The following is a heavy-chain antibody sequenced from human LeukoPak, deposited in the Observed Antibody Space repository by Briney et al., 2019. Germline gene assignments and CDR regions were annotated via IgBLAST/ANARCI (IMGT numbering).Heavy chain of an antibody. CDR3: ARAPPVTITFGGVIPPYGMDV. Sequence: GESLKISCKGSGYRFTSYWIGWVRQMPGKGLEWMGIIYPGDSDTRYSPSFQGQVTISADKSISTAYLQWSSLKASDTAMYYCARAPPVTITFGGVIPPYGMDVWGQGTTVTVSS. CDR2: IYPGDSDT. CDR1: GYRFTSYW. D-gene: IGHD3-16*02. V-gene: IGHV5-51*01. J-gene: IGHJ6*02.